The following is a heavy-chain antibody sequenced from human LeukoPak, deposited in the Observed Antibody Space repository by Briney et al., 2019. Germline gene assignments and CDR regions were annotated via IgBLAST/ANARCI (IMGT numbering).Heavy chain of an antibody. CDR2: ISGCGGST. CDR3: AKDGLYSSSPPFGY. J-gene: IGHJ4*02. CDR1: GFTFSSYA. V-gene: IGHV3-23*01. Sequence: GGSLRLSCAASGFTFSSYAMSWVRQAPGKGLEWVSAISGCGGSTYYADSVKGRFTISRDNSKNTLYLQMNSLRAEDAAVYCCAKDGLYSSSPPFGYWGQGTLVTVSS. D-gene: IGHD6-6*01.